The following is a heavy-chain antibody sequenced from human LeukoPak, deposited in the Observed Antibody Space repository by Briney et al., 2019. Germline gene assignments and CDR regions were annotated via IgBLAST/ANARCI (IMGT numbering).Heavy chain of an antibody. CDR1: GFTVSGYY. Sequence: PGGSLRLSCAASGFTVSGYYMSWVRQAPGKGLEWVSVIYSGGSTYYAGSVKGRFTISRDNSKNTLYLQMNSLRAEDTAVYYCAKGYSSSWFDYWGQGTLVTVSS. CDR3: AKGYSSSWFDY. V-gene: IGHV3-66*01. J-gene: IGHJ4*02. CDR2: IYSGGST. D-gene: IGHD6-13*01.